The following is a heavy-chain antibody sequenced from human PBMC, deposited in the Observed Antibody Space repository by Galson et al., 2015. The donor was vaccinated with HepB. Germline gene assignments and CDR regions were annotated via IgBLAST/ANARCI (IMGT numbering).Heavy chain of an antibody. CDR1: GFTVSSNY. Sequence: SLRLSCAASGFTVSSNYMSWVRQAPGKGLEWVSVIYSGGSTYYADSVKGRFTISRDNSKNTLYLQMNSLRAEDTAVYYCARDYYDSSGPTGYWGQGTLVTVSS. J-gene: IGHJ4*02. CDR2: IYSGGST. CDR3: ARDYYDSSGPTGY. V-gene: IGHV3-53*01. D-gene: IGHD3-22*01.